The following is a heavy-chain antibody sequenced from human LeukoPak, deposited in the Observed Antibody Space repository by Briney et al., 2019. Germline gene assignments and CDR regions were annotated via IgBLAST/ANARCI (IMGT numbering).Heavy chain of an antibody. CDR1: GGSISSSSYF. CDR3: ATTAVEMAYFDY. J-gene: IGHJ4*02. CDR2: IYYSGST. D-gene: IGHD5-24*01. V-gene: IGHV4-39*01. Sequence: SETLSLTCTVSGGSISSSSYFWGWIRQPPGKGLEWIGSIYYSGSTYYNPSLKSRVTISVDTSKNQFSLKLSSVTAADTAVYYCATTAVEMAYFDYWGQGTLVTVSS.